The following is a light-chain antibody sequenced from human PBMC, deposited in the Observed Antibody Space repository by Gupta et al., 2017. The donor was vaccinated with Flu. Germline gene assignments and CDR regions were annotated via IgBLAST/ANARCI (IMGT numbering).Light chain of an antibody. CDR1: SGINVGTYR. J-gene: IGLJ3*02. CDR2: YNSDSDK. CDR3: MTWHSSAWV. V-gene: IGLV5-45*03. Sequence: QAVLTQQSSLLPSPVASASLTCTLRSGINVGTYRIYWYQQKPGSPPQYLLRYNSDSDKQQSSGGPSRFAGSKDVSANPGMLLIACLQSEEEAEYCSMTWHSSAWVFGGGTKLTGL.